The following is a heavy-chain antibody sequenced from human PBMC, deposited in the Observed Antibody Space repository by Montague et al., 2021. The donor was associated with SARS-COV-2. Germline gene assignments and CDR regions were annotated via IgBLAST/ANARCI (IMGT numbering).Heavy chain of an antibody. J-gene: IGHJ4*02. V-gene: IGHV2-5*01. Sequence: PALVKPTQTLTLTCTFSGFSLSTPNVGVGWIRQPPGKALEWVAVIYSNDEKRYSPSLRNRLTITKDTAKNQVVLSLTYVDPVDTATYYCAHPIRYYDIFTGIPFDYWGQGSQVTVSS. CDR2: IYSNDEK. CDR3: AHPIRYYDIFTGIPFDY. D-gene: IGHD3-9*01. CDR1: GFSLSTPNVG.